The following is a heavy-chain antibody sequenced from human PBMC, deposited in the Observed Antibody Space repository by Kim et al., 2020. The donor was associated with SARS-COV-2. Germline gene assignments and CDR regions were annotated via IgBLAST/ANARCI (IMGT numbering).Heavy chain of an antibody. CDR3: ARVSQYQLLSPYFDY. V-gene: IGHV4-34*04. D-gene: IGHD2-2*01. J-gene: IGHJ4*02. Sequence: PSLKSRAPISVDTSTNQFSLKLSSVTAADTAVYYCARVSQYQLLSPYFDYWGQGTLVTVSS.